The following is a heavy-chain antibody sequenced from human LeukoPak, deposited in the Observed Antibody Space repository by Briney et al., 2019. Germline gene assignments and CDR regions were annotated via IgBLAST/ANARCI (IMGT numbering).Heavy chain of an antibody. D-gene: IGHD2-2*01. V-gene: IGHV1-46*01. Sequence: TSVKVSCKASGYTFTSNYMHWVRQAPGQGLEGMGIINPSAGSTSYAQKFHGRVTMTRDTSTSTVYMEPSRLRTRHTAVYICTRESSSTSCPFWGQGPLVTVSS. J-gene: IGHJ4*02. CDR3: TRESSSTSCPF. CDR1: GYTFTSNY. CDR2: INPSAGST.